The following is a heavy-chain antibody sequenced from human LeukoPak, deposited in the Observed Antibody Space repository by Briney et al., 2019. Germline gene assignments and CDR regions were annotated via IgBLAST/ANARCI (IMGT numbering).Heavy chain of an antibody. CDR1: GFSFSSYG. D-gene: IGHD6-13*01. Sequence: GGTLRLSCAASGFSFSSYGMSWVRQAPGKGLEWVSGISGRRGNTYYADSVKGRFTISRDNAKNSLYLQMNSLRAEDTAVYFCARVGALSSSWLLYWGQGTLVTVSS. J-gene: IGHJ4*02. CDR2: ISGRRGNT. CDR3: ARVGALSSSWLLY. V-gene: IGHV3-21*01.